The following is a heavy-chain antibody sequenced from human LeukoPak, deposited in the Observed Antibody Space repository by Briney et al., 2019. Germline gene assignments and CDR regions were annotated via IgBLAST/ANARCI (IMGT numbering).Heavy chain of an antibody. Sequence: SSETLSLTCTVPGDSISSYYGSCLRQPAGKGLEGLGRIYASGSTNYNPSLKSRATMSVDTSKNQFSLKLSSVTAADTAVYYCARVLKSGAYWNDAFDIWGQGTMVTVSS. D-gene: IGHD4/OR15-4a*01. CDR1: GDSISSYY. J-gene: IGHJ3*02. V-gene: IGHV4-4*07. CDR3: ARVLKSGAYWNDAFDI. CDR2: IYASGST.